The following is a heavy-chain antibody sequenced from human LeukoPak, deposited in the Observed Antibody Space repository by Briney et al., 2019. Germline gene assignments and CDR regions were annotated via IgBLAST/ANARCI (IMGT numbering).Heavy chain of an antibody. CDR2: IIPIFGTA. J-gene: IGHJ1*01. V-gene: IGHV1-69*13. CDR1: GGTFSSYA. CDR3: SIAAAPLIPEYFQH. D-gene: IGHD6-13*01. Sequence: GASVKVSCKASGGTFSSYAISWVRQAPGQGLEWMEGIIPIFGTANYAQKFQGGVTITADESTNTAYMELSSLRSEDTAVYYCSIAAAPLIPEYFQHWGQGTLVTVSS.